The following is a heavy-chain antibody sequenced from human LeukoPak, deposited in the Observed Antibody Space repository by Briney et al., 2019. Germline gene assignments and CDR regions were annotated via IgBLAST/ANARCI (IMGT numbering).Heavy chain of an antibody. CDR3: ARASRGFTLEFDY. D-gene: IGHD3-10*01. CDR2: IYSAGTT. Sequence: GGALRLSCAASGFPVSRAYMTWVRQAPGKGLGWVSLIYSAGTTYYADSVKGRFTISRDNSRNTLYLQMDSLRAEDTAMYYCARASRGFTLEFDYWGQGTLVTVSS. V-gene: IGHV3-53*01. CDR1: GFPVSRAY. J-gene: IGHJ4*02.